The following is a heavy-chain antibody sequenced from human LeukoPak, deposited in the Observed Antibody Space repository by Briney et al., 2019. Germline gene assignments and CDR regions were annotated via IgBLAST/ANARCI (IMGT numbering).Heavy chain of an antibody. CDR1: GYSISSGYY. V-gene: IGHV4-38-2*02. Sequence: SETLSLTCTVSGYSISSGYYWGWIRQPPGKGLEWIGSIYHSGSTYYNPSLKSRVTISVDTSKNQFSLKLSSVTAADTAVYYCARVRSVHDILTGPIDYWGQGTLVTVSS. J-gene: IGHJ4*02. D-gene: IGHD3-9*01. CDR2: IYHSGST. CDR3: ARVRSVHDILTGPIDY.